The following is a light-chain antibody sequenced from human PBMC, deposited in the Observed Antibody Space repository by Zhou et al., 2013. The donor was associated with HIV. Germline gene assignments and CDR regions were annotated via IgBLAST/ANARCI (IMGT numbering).Light chain of an antibody. Sequence: EIVLTQSPGTLSLSPGERATLSCRASQSVSSSYLAWYQQKPGQAPRLLIYGASSRATGIPDRFSGSGSGTDFTLTISRLEPEDFAVYFCQQYDNSRYSFGRGTKRGD. CDR3: QQYDNSRYS. V-gene: IGKV3-20*01. CDR1: QSVSSSY. J-gene: IGKJ2*03. CDR2: GAS.